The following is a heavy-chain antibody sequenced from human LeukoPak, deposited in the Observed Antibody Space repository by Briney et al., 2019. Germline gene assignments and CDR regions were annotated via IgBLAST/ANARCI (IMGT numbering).Heavy chain of an antibody. V-gene: IGHV1-8*01. J-gene: IGHJ4*02. CDR1: GYTFTSYD. CDR2: MNPNSGTT. D-gene: IGHD6-13*01. Sequence: ASVKVSCKASGYTFTSYDINWVRQATGQGLEWMGWMNPNSGTTGYAQKFQGRVTMTRNTSIRIAYMELSSLRSEDTAVYYCAREISSSWEYYFDYWGQGTLVTVSS. CDR3: AREISSSWEYYFDY.